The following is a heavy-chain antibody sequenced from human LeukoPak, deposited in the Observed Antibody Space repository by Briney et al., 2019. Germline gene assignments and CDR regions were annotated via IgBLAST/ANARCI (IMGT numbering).Heavy chain of an antibody. CDR3: ARWTHSNYAGFDP. CDR2: IYYSGST. CDR1: GGSISSYY. Sequence: TSETLSLTCTVSGGSISSYYWSWIRQPPGKGLEWIGYIYYSGSTNYNPSLKSRVTISVDTSKNQFSLKLSSVTAADTAVYYCARWTHSNYAGFDPWGQGTLVTVSS. J-gene: IGHJ5*02. D-gene: IGHD4-11*01. V-gene: IGHV4-59*01.